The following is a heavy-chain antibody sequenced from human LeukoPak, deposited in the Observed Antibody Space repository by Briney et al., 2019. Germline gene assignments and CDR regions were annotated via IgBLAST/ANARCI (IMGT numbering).Heavy chain of an antibody. J-gene: IGHJ4*02. V-gene: IGHV3-21*01. Sequence: GGSLRLSCAASGFTFSSYSMNWVRQAPGWGLEWVSSISSSSSYIYYADSVKGRFTISRDNAKNSLYLQMNSLRAEDTAVYYCARETAPITMIVVVKVLDYWGQGTLVTVSS. CDR1: GFTFSSYS. CDR2: ISSSSSYI. D-gene: IGHD3-22*01. CDR3: ARETAPITMIVVVKVLDY.